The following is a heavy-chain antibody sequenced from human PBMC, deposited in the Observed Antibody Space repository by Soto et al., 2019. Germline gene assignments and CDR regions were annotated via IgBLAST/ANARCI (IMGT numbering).Heavy chain of an antibody. V-gene: IGHV3-33*01. CDR2: IWYDGSNK. CDR1: GFTFSSYG. CDR3: ARDRQLRFLEWLSLDDAFDI. D-gene: IGHD3-3*01. Sequence: GRSLRLSCAASGFTFSSYGMHWVRQAPGKGLEWVAVIWYDGSNKYYADSVKGRFTISRDNSKNTLYLQMNSLRAEDTAVYYCARDRQLRFLEWLSLDDAFDIWGQGTMVTVSS. J-gene: IGHJ3*02.